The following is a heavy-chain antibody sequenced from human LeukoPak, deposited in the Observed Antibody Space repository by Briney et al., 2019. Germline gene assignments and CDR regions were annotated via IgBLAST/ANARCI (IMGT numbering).Heavy chain of an antibody. CDR3: ARNYYDSSGYYYGVDY. J-gene: IGHJ4*02. D-gene: IGHD3-22*01. CDR1: GYSFTSYW. CDR2: IYPGDSDT. Sequence: GESLKISCKGSGYSFTSYWIGWVRQMPGKGLEWMGIIYPGDSDTRYSPSFQGQGTISADKSISTAYLQWSSLKASDTAMYYCARNYYDSSGYYYGVDYWGQGTLVTVSS. V-gene: IGHV5-51*01.